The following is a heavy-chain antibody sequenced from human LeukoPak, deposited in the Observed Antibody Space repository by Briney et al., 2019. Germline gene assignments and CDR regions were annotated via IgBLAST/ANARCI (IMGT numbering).Heavy chain of an antibody. CDR2: IYHSGST. Sequence: PSETLSLTCTVSGGSISSGSYYWSCILQPPGKGLECIGYIYHSGSTYYNPSLKSRVTISVDRSKNQFSLKLSSVTAADTAVYYCARNPTGGPSHAFDIWGQGTMVTVSS. CDR1: GGSISSGSYY. D-gene: IGHD1-14*01. V-gene: IGHV4-30-2*01. CDR3: ARNPTGGPSHAFDI. J-gene: IGHJ3*02.